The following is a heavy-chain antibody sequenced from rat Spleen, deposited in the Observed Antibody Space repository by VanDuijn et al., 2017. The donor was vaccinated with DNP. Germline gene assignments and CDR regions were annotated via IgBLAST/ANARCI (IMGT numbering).Heavy chain of an antibody. CDR1: GFTFSDYV. D-gene: IGHD1-12*02. Sequence: EVQLVESGGGLVRPGRSLKLSCAASGFTFSDYVTAWVRQAPKKGLEWVATISYDGSRIYYRDSVKGRFTISRDNAKSTLYLQMDSLRSEDTATYYCARHGNGTYYYDYWGQGVMVTVSS. CDR2: ISYDGSRI. V-gene: IGHV5-17*01. CDR3: ARHGNGTYYYDY. J-gene: IGHJ2*01.